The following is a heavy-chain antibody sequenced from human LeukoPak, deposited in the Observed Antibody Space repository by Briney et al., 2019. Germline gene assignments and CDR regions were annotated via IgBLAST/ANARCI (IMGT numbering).Heavy chain of an antibody. CDR1: GFTFSSYS. D-gene: IGHD6-13*01. Sequence: PGGSLRLSCAASGFTFSSYSMNWVRQAAGKGLEWVSSISSSSIYIYYADSVKGRFTISRDNAKNSLYLQMNSLRAEDTAVYYCARDKIPHSRGAYSSSWYCFDYWGQGTLVTVSS. CDR3: ARDKIPHSRGAYSSSWYCFDY. V-gene: IGHV3-21*04. CDR2: ISSSSIYI. J-gene: IGHJ4*02.